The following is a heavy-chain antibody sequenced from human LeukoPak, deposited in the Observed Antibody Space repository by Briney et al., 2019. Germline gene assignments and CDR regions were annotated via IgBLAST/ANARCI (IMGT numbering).Heavy chain of an antibody. CDR2: INHSGST. Sequence: KPSETLSLTCAVYGGSFSGYYWSWIRQPPGKGLEWIGEINHSGSTNYNPSLKSRVTISVDTSKNQFSLKLSSVSAADTAMYYCANTISGTYADAFHIWGQGTVVTVSS. V-gene: IGHV4-34*01. D-gene: IGHD1-26*01. J-gene: IGHJ3*02. CDR3: ANTISGTYADAFHI. CDR1: GGSFSGYY.